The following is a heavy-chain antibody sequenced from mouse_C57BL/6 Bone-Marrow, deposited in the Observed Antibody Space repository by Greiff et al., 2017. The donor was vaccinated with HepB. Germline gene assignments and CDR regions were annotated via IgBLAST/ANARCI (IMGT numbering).Heavy chain of an antibody. Sequence: EVKVEESGAELVRPGASVKLSCTASGFNIKDDYMHWVKQRPEQGLEWIGWIDPENGDTEYASKFQGKATITADTSSNTAYLQLSSLTSEDTAVYYCTTWGDGYAMDYWGQGTSVTVSS. D-gene: IGHD1-1*01. CDR1: GFNIKDDY. CDR3: TTWGDGYAMDY. J-gene: IGHJ4*01. CDR2: IDPENGDT. V-gene: IGHV14-4*01.